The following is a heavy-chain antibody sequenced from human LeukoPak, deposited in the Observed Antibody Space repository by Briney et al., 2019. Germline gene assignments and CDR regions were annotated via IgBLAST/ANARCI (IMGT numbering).Heavy chain of an antibody. CDR1: GFTFSSYG. D-gene: IGHD6-19*01. J-gene: IGHJ4*02. CDR3: AKLGGQWLVNLYDY. CDR2: ISYDGSNK. Sequence: GGSLRLSCAASGFTFSSYGMHWVRQAPGKGLEWVAVISYDGSNKYYADSVKGRFTISRDNSKNTLYLQMNSLRAEDTAVYYCAKLGGQWLVNLYDYWGQGTLVTVSS. V-gene: IGHV3-30*18.